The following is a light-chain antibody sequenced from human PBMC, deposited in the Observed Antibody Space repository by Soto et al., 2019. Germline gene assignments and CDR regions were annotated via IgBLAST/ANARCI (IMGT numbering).Light chain of an antibody. V-gene: IGKV1-5*03. Sequence: DIQMTQSPSTLSASVGDRVTITCRDSQSISSWLAWYQQKPGKAPKLLIYKASSLESGVPSRFSGSGSGTEFTLTISSLQPDDFATYYCQQYNSYSQTCGQGTKVDI. CDR3: QQYNSYSQT. J-gene: IGKJ1*01. CDR2: KAS. CDR1: QSISSW.